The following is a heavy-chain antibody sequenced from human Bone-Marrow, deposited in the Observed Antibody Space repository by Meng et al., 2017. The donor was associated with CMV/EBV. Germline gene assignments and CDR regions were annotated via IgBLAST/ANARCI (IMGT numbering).Heavy chain of an antibody. J-gene: IGHJ4*02. D-gene: IGHD3-22*01. CDR1: SY. CDR2: IYYSGST. V-gene: IGHV4-59*01. CDR3: ARGRNYYDSSGYYSASGGDFDY. Sequence: SYWSWIRQPPGKGLEWVGYIYYSGSTNYNPSLKSRVTISVDTSKNQFSLKLSSVTAADTAVYYCARGRNYYDSSGYYSASGGDFDYWGQGTLVTVSS.